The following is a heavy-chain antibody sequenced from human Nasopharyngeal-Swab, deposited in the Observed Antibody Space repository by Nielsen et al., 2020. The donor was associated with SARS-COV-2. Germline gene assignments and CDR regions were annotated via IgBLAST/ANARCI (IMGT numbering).Heavy chain of an antibody. D-gene: IGHD2-2*01. J-gene: IGHJ6*03. V-gene: IGHV4-34*01. CDR2: INHSGSN. CDR3: ARGLSGIVPAPILGLGPYYYCYYMDV. Sequence: PGKGPEWIAEINHSGSNNYNPSHKSRVTLSVDTSMNQVSLEVSSVTAADTAVYYFARGLSGIVPAPILGLGPYYYCYYMDVWGKGTTVTVSS.